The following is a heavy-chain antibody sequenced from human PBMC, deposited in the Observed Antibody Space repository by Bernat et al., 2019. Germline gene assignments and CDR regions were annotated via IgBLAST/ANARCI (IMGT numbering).Heavy chain of an antibody. CDR1: GFTFSSYA. CDR2: ISYDGRNK. J-gene: IGHJ6*02. CDR3: ARGSHRPTWIQDYYYGMDV. D-gene: IGHD5-18*01. Sequence: QVQLVESGGGVVQPGRSLRLSCAASGFTFSSYAMHWVRQAPGKGLEWVAVISYDGRNKYYADSVKGRFTISRDNAKNPLYLQMNSLRAEDTAVYYCARGSHRPTWIQDYYYGMDVWGQGTTVTVSS. V-gene: IGHV3-30*04.